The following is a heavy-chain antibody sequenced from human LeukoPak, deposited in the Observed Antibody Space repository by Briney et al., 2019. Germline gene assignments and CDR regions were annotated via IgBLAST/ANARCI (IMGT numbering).Heavy chain of an antibody. D-gene: IGHD3-22*01. J-gene: IGHJ4*02. CDR3: ARDSRGYYDSSGYFDH. CDR1: GGTISSYY. CDR2: IYYSGTT. V-gene: IGHV4-59*01. Sequence: SETLSLTCTVSGGTISSYYWSWIRQPPGKGLEWIGYIYYSGTTKQNPSLKSRVTLSVDTSKNQLYLKLNSVTAADTAVYYCARDSRGYYDSSGYFDHWGQGTLVTVSS.